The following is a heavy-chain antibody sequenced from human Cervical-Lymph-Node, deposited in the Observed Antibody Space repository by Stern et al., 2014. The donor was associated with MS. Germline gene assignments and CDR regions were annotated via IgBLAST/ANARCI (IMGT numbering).Heavy chain of an antibody. Sequence: QVQLVESGGSVVPPGRSLRLPCAASTFTFSAFAMHWVRQAPGKGLEWGAVISYDSKTQFYVDSVKGRFTVSRDNSKNTLSLQMNNLRPEDTAVYYCARQMTHGPCDLWGRGTLVTVS. CDR3: ARQMTHGPCDL. J-gene: IGHJ2*01. D-gene: IGHD2-21*02. V-gene: IGHV3-30*04. CDR1: TFTFSAFA. CDR2: ISYDSKTQ.